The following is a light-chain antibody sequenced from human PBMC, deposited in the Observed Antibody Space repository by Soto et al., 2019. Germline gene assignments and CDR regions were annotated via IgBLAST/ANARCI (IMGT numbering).Light chain of an antibody. CDR2: DAS. J-gene: IGKJ2*01. CDR1: QNINTH. Sequence: EIVLTQSPGILSLSPGESVTLSCRASQNINTHLAWYQQKPGQAPRLLIYDASNRATGIPDSFSGSGSGADFTLTISRLEPEDSAVYYCQHYGYSLPNTFGQGTKLEIK. CDR3: QHYGYSLPNT. V-gene: IGKV3-20*01.